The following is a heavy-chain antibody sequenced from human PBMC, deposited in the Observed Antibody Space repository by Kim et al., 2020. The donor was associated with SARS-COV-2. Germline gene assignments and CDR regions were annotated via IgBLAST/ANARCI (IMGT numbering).Heavy chain of an antibody. CDR2: IYPGDSDT. CDR3: ARHPLYYYDSSGYLFDY. CDR1: GYSFTSYW. V-gene: IGHV5-51*01. Sequence: GESLKISCKGSGYSFTSYWIGWVRQMPGKGLEWMGIIYPGDSDTRYSPSFQGQVTISADKSISTAYLQWSSLKASDTAMYYCARHPLYYYDSSGYLFDYWGQGTLVTVSS. J-gene: IGHJ4*02. D-gene: IGHD3-22*01.